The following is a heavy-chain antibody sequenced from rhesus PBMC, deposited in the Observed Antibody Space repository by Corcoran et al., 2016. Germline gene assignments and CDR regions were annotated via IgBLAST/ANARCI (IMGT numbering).Heavy chain of an antibody. J-gene: IGHJ3*01. V-gene: IGHV4-80*01. Sequence: QVQLQESGPGLVKPSETLSLTCAVSGGSFSSYWWSWIRQPPGKGLELIGEINGNSGSTNYNPSPQSRVTFSKDASKNQFSLKLSSVTAADTAVYYCARYGIAAAPDDAFDFWGQGLRVTVSS. CDR2: INGNSGST. D-gene: IGHD6-25*01. CDR1: GGSFSSYW. CDR3: ARYGIAAAPDDAFDF.